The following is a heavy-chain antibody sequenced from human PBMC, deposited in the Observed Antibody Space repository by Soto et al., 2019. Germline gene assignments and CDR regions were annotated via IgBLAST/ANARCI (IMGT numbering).Heavy chain of an antibody. J-gene: IGHJ6*02. D-gene: IGHD3-16*01. CDR2: ISGSGGST. CDR1: GFTFSSYA. V-gene: IGHV3-23*01. CDR3: AKGGHHRGQYYYYYYGMDV. Sequence: GGSLRLSCAASGFTFSSYAMSWVRQAPGKGLEWVSAISGSGGSTYYADSVKGRFTISRDNSKNTLYLQMNSLRAEDTAVYYCAKGGHHRGQYYYYYYGMDVWGQGTTVTVSS.